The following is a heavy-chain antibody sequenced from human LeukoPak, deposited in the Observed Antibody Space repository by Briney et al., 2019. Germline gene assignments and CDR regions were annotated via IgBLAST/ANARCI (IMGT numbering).Heavy chain of an antibody. CDR2: MNPNSGNT. CDR1: GYTFTSYD. D-gene: IGHD2-15*01. J-gene: IGHJ4*02. Sequence: ASVKVSCKASGYTFTSYDINWVRQATGQGLEWMGWMNPNSGNTGYAQKFQGRVTMTRNTSISTAYMELSSLRSEDTAVYYCARDGGCSGASCYSLYYWGQGTLVTVSS. CDR3: ARDGGCSGASCYSLYY. V-gene: IGHV1-8*01.